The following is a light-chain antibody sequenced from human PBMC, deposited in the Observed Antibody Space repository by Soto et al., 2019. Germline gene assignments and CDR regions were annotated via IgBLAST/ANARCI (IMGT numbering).Light chain of an antibody. CDR3: QSYDSSLGGNYV. CDR1: SSNIGAGYD. CDR2: GST. J-gene: IGLJ1*01. Sequence: QSVLTQPPSVSEAPGQRVTISCTGSSSNIGAGYDVHWYQQVPGTAPKLLIYGSTNRPSGVPDRFSGSKSGTSASLAITGLQAEDEADYYCQSYDSSLGGNYVFGTGTKVTVL. V-gene: IGLV1-40*01.